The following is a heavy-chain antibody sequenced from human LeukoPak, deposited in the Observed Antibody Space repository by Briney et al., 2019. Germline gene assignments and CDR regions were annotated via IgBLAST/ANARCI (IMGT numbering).Heavy chain of an antibody. V-gene: IGHV4-38-2*01. Sequence: PSETLSLTCAVSGYPISSGYYWGRIRQPPGKGLEWIGSSYHSGSTYYNPSLKSRVTISVDTSKNQFSPKMSPVTAPDTASYYSALVVIGYHYDFRDVGGKGTTVSVSS. CDR2: SYHSGST. CDR1: GYPISSGYY. CDR3: ALVVIGYHYDFRDV. D-gene: IGHD3-22*01. J-gene: IGHJ6*03.